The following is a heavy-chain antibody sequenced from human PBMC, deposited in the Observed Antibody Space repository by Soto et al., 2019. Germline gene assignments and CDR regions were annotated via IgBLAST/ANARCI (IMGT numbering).Heavy chain of an antibody. Sequence: GESLKISCQVSGYSFANYWIGWVRQMPGEGLEWVGFIDPRDSNIRYSPSFQGQVTISADKSISTAYLKWSSLKASDTAIYYCARRTSTSGWRHYFDFWGQGALVTVSS. D-gene: IGHD6-19*01. J-gene: IGHJ4*02. CDR2: IDPRDSNI. CDR1: GYSFANYW. V-gene: IGHV5-51*01. CDR3: ARRTSTSGWRHYFDF.